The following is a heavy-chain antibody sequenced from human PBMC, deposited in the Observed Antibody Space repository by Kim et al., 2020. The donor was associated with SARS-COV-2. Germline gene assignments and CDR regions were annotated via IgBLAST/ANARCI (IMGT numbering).Heavy chain of an antibody. CDR3: SRDGGRQNDY. V-gene: IGHV3-7*03. CDR1: GFTFSSYW. Sequence: GGSLRLSCAASGFTFSSYWMSWVRQAPGKGLEWVAYIKEDGSEKHYVDSVEGRFTISRDNAKNSMYLQIKSLRAEDTAVYYCSRDGGRQNDYWGQGTLVTVSS. J-gene: IGHJ4*02. CDR2: IKEDGSEK.